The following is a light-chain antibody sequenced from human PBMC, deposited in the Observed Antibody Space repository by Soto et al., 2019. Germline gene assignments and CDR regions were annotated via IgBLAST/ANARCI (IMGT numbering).Light chain of an antibody. V-gene: IGLV1-44*01. Sequence: QSVLTQPPSASGTPGQRVTISCSGSNSNVGANTVHWYQHLPGTAPKLLLYANNQRPSGVPDRFSGSKSGASASLAISGLQSEDEAQYYCAVWDDSLSGVVFGGGTKLTVL. CDR3: AVWDDSLSGVV. CDR2: ANN. CDR1: NSNVGANT. J-gene: IGLJ2*01.